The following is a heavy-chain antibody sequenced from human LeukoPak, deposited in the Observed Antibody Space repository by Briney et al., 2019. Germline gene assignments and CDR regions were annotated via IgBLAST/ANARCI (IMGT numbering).Heavy chain of an antibody. J-gene: IGHJ4*02. CDR3: ARGFIAAAGTVDY. CDR2: IWYDGSNK. CDR1: GFTFTSYG. V-gene: IGHV3-33*08. Sequence: GGSLRLSCTASGFTFTSYGMHWVRQAPGKGLEWVAVIWYDGSNKYYADSVKGRFTISRDNSKNTLYLQMNSLRAEDTAVYYCARGFIAAAGTVDYWGQGTLVTVSS. D-gene: IGHD6-13*01.